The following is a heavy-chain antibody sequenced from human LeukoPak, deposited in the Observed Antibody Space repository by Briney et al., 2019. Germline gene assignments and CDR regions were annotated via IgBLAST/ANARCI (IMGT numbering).Heavy chain of an antibody. CDR3: AREANAFDI. CDR2: IYHSGST. V-gene: IGHV4-38-2*02. Sequence: SETLSLTCTVSGYSISSDYYWGWIRQPPGKGLEWIGSIYHSGSTYYNPSLKSRVTMSVDTSKNQFSLKLSSVTAADTAVYYCAREANAFDIWGQGTMVTVSS. J-gene: IGHJ3*02. CDR1: GYSISSDYY.